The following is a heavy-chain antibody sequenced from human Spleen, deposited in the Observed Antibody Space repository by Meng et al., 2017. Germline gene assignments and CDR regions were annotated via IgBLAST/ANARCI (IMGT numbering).Heavy chain of an antibody. D-gene: IGHD6-19*01. CDR2: ISAYNGNT. J-gene: IGHJ4*02. CDR1: GYPFTSYG. V-gene: IGHV1-18*01. Sequence: QVRRVLSGAEVKKPGPAVTVSCKASGYPFTSYGISWVRQAPGQGLEWMGWISAYNGNTNYAQKLQGRVTMTTDTSTSTAYMELRSLRSDDTAVYYCARDSMKQWLEQRFDYWGQGTLVTVSS. CDR3: ARDSMKQWLEQRFDY.